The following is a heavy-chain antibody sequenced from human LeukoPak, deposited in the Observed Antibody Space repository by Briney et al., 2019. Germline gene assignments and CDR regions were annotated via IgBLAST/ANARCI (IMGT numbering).Heavy chain of an antibody. CDR2: INPNSGGT. D-gene: IGHD2-15*01. V-gene: IGHV1-2*06. CDR1: GYIFTDYY. CDR3: ARDFSPGYCSGGSCYGVWFDP. J-gene: IGHJ5*02. Sequence: ASVKVSCKASGYIFTDYYMHWVRQAPGQELGWMGRINPNSGGTNYAQKFQGRVTMTRDTSISTAYMELSRLRSDDTAVYYCARDFSPGYCSGGSCYGVWFDPWGQGTLVTVSS.